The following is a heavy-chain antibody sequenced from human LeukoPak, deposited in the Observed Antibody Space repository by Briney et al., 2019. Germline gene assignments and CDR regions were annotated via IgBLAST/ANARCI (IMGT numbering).Heavy chain of an antibody. CDR1: GFTFSNYW. CDR2: VKVDGSEK. D-gene: IGHD2-21*02. Sequence: GGSLRLSCAASGFTFSNYWMSWVRQAPGKGLEWVANVKVDGSEKHYVDSVNGRFTISRDNAKSSLYLQMNSLRAEDTAVYYCARDYCAGDCSWAYMDVWGKGTTVTVSS. V-gene: IGHV3-7*01. CDR3: ARDYCAGDCSWAYMDV. J-gene: IGHJ6*03.